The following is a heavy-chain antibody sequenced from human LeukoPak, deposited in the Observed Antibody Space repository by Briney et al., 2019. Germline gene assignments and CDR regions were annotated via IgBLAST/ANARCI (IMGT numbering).Heavy chain of an antibody. V-gene: IGHV1-69*04. CDR1: GGTFSSYA. D-gene: IGHD5-24*01. CDR3: ARDRQINREVATKIPLGY. CDR2: IIPILGIA. J-gene: IGHJ4*02. Sequence: ASVKVSCKASGGTFSSYAISWVRQAPGQGLEWMGRIIPILGIANYAQKFQGRVTITADKSTSTAYMELRSLRSDDTAVYYCARDRQINREVATKIPLGYWGQGTLVTVSS.